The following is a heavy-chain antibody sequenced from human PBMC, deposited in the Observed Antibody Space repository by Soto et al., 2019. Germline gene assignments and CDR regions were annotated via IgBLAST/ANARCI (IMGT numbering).Heavy chain of an antibody. V-gene: IGHV1-18*01. CDR2: VSAYNGNT. Sequence: QVQLVQSGAEVKKPGASVKVSCKASGYTFSNDTITWVRQAPGQGLEWMGWVSAYNGNTNYAQKFKGRVTMTTDTSTSTAYMEIRSLRYDVTAVYFCARASRYYWNYMMYWGQGTLVIVSS. J-gene: IGHJ4*02. D-gene: IGHD1-7*01. CDR3: ARASRYYWNYMMY. CDR1: GYTFSNDT.